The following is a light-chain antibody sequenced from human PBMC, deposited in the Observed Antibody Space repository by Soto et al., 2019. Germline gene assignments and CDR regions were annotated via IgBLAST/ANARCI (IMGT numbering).Light chain of an antibody. V-gene: IGKV3-20*01. CDR1: QSFSNNY. J-gene: IGKJ1*01. CDR2: GAS. Sequence: IVLTKSPGTLSLSTGERATLSCRASQSFSNNYLAWYQQKPGQAPRLLIYGASSRATGIPDMFSGSGSGTDVTLTISRLEPAEFAVYYCQQYGDVRTFGQGTTVEI. CDR3: QQYGDVRT.